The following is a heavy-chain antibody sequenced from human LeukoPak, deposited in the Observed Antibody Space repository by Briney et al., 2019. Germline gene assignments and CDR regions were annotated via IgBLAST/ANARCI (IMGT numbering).Heavy chain of an antibody. CDR1: GGSISSYY. Sequence: PSETLSLTCTVSGGSISSYYWSWIRQPPGKGLEWIGYIYYSGSTNYNPSLKSRVTISVDTSKNQFSLKLSSVTAADTAVYYCARVDIVVVTATYWYFDLWGRGTLVTVSS. CDR2: IYYSGST. V-gene: IGHV4-59*01. CDR3: ARVDIVVVTATYWYFDL. J-gene: IGHJ2*01. D-gene: IGHD2-21*02.